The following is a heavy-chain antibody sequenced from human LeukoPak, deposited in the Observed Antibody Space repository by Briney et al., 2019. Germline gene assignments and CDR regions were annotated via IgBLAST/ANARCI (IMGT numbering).Heavy chain of an antibody. CDR1: GINVSTNY. Sequence: GRSLRLSCAASGINVSTNYMTWIRQAPGKGLEWVSLIYGGGAAYYAESVRGRFIISRDNSKNTLFLQMNSLRAEDTAVYYCVSSSGQQLIPYDYWGQGTHVAVSS. V-gene: IGHV3-66*02. CDR2: IYGGGAA. CDR3: VSSSGQQLIPYDY. D-gene: IGHD6-13*01. J-gene: IGHJ4*02.